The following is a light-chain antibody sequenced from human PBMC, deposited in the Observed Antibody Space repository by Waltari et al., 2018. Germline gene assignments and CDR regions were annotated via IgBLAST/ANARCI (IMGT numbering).Light chain of an antibody. CDR2: AAS. Sequence: DIQMTQSPPSLSASVGDGVTITCRASQTICSYLNWYQEKRGKAPKLLISAASRLQSGVPSRFNASGFGTDFTLTISSLHPEDFAIYYCQQSYMTPRTFGRGTKVDIK. CDR3: QQSYMTPRT. V-gene: IGKV1-39*01. J-gene: IGKJ1*01. CDR1: QTICSY.